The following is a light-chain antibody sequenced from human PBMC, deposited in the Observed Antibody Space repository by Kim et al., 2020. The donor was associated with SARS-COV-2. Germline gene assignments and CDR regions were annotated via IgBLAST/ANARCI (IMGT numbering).Light chain of an antibody. J-gene: IGKJ1*01. CDR2: GAS. CDR3: QQYGSSPRT. CDR1: QIVSSSY. V-gene: IGKV3-20*01. Sequence: SPGDSAPLSCRASQIVSSSYLAWYQQKPGQAPRLLIYGASSRATGIPDRFSGSGSGTDFTLTISRLEPEDFAVYYCQQYGSSPRTFGQGTKVDIK.